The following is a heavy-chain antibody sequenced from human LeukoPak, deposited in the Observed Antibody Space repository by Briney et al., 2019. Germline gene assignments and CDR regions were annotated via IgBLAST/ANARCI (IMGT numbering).Heavy chain of an antibody. D-gene: IGHD2-2*01. V-gene: IGHV4-34*01. CDR3: ARHLRYCSSTSCYYFDY. CDR2: IYYSGST. Sequence: SETLSLTCAVYGGSFSGYYWSWIRQPPGKGLEWIGSIYYSGSTYYNPSLKSRVTISVDTSKNQFSLKLSSVTAADTAVYYCARHLRYCSSTSCYYFDYWGQGTLVTVSS. CDR1: GGSFSGYY. J-gene: IGHJ4*02.